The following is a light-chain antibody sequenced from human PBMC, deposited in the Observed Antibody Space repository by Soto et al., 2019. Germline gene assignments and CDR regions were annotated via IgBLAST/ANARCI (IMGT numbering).Light chain of an antibody. Sequence: QSVLTQPPSASETPGQRVTISCSGSSSNIGSHTVNWYQQLPGTAPRLLIYNTYYRPSGVPDRFSGSKSGTSASLAISRLQSEDGADYYCAAWDDSLNGVVFGGGTQLTVL. V-gene: IGLV1-44*01. J-gene: IGLJ2*01. CDR2: NTY. CDR3: AAWDDSLNGVV. CDR1: SSNIGSHT.